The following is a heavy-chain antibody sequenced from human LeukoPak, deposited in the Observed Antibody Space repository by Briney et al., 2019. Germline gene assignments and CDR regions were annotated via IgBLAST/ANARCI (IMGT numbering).Heavy chain of an antibody. V-gene: IGHV3-30*01. D-gene: IGHD2-2*02. J-gene: IGHJ4*02. CDR1: GFTFSSYA. Sequence: PGRSLRLSCAASGFTFSSYAMHWVRQAPGKGLEWVAVISYDGSNKYYADSVKGRFTISRDNSKNTLYLQMNSLRAEDTAVYYCARVGDCSSTSCYTLYCFDYWGQGTLVTVSS. CDR3: ARVGDCSSTSCYTLYCFDY. CDR2: ISYDGSNK.